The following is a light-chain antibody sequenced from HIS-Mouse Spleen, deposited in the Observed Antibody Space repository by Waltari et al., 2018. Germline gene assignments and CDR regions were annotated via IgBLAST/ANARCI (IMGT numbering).Light chain of an antibody. CDR3: QQYNSYPDRLT. V-gene: IGKV1-5*03. Sequence: DIQMTQSPSTLSASVGDRVTITCRASQSISSWLAWYQQKPGKAPKLLIYKEFSLESGVPSRFSDSGSGKEFTLTISSLQPDDFATYYCQQYNSYPDRLTFGGGTKVEIK. CDR1: QSISSW. J-gene: IGKJ4*01. CDR2: KEF.